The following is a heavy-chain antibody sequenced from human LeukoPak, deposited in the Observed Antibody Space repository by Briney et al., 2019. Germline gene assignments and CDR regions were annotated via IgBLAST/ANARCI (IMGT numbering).Heavy chain of an antibody. Sequence: ASVKVSCETSGYIFTNYYIHWVRQAPGQGLECMGIINPNGGSASYAQKFQGRVTMTRDTSTSTVYMEVSSLRSEDTAVYYCARGSSYARGSGFDYWGQGTLVSVSS. CDR3: ARGSSYARGSGFDY. V-gene: IGHV1-46*01. CDR1: GYIFTNYY. CDR2: INPNGGSA. D-gene: IGHD2-2*01. J-gene: IGHJ4*02.